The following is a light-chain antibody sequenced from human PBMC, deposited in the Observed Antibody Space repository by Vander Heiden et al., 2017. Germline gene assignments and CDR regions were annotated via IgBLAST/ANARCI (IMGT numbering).Light chain of an antibody. CDR3: QQLNSSPRT. J-gene: IGKJ1*01. Sequence: DIQLTQSPSFLSASVGDRVTITCRASQGISSYLAWYQLKPGKAPKLLIYAASTLQSGVPSRFSGSGSGTEFTLTITSLQPKDFATYYCQQLNSSPRTFGQGTKVEIK. CDR1: QGISSY. CDR2: AAS. V-gene: IGKV1-9*01.